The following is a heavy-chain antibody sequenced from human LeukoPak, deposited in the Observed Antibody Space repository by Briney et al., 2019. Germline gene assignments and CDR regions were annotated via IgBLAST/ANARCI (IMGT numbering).Heavy chain of an antibody. V-gene: IGHV4-34*01. D-gene: IGHD6-13*01. J-gene: IGHJ4*02. CDR3: ARGGDSSSCYGDY. Sequence: SETLSLTCAAYGGSFSGYYWSWIRQPPGKGLEWIGEINHSGSTNYNPSLKGRVTISVDTSKNQFSLKLSSVTAADTAVYYCARGGDSSSCYGDYWGQGTLVTVSS. CDR2: INHSGST. CDR1: GGSFSGYY.